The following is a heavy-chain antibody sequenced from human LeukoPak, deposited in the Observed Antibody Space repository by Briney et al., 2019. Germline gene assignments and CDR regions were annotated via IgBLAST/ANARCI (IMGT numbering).Heavy chain of an antibody. J-gene: IGHJ4*02. CDR1: GGSISSYY. Sequence: PSETLSLTCTVSGGSISSYYWSWIRQPPGKGLEWIGYIYYSGSTNYNPSLKSRVTISVDTSKNQFSLKLSSVTAADTAVYYCARVRTENGKYFDYWGQGTLVTVSS. V-gene: IGHV4-59*01. CDR3: ARVRTENGKYFDY. CDR2: IYYSGST. D-gene: IGHD1-14*01.